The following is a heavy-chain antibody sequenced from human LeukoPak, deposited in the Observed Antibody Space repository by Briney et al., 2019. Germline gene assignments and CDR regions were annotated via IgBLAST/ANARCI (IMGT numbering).Heavy chain of an antibody. CDR3: ASLPRGSSGWNYFGY. CDR1: GNSFTSYW. J-gene: IGHJ4*02. Sequence: RGEFLKISCKASGNSFTSYWIGWVRQMPGKGLEWMGIIYPDDSDTRYSPSFQGQVTISADKSISTAYLQWGSLKASDTAMYYCASLPRGSSGWNYFGYWGQGTLVTVSS. V-gene: IGHV5-51*01. CDR2: IYPDDSDT. D-gene: IGHD6-19*01.